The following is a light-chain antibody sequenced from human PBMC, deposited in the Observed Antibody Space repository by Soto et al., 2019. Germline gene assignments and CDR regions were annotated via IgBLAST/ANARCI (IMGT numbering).Light chain of an antibody. V-gene: IGKV1-5*01. J-gene: IGKJ1*01. Sequence: DIXXXXSPXXXXAXVGDXXXXXXXXSQXXXXWLAWYQQKPGKAPKLLIYDASSLESGVPSRFSGSGSGTEFTLTISSLQPDDFATYYCQQYNSYWTFGQGTKVEIK. CDR3: QQYNSYWT. CDR1: QXXXXW. CDR2: DAS.